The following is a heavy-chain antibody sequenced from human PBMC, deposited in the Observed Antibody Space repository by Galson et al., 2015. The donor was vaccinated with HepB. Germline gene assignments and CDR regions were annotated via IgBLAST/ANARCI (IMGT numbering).Heavy chain of an antibody. CDR1: GGTFSSYA. J-gene: IGHJ4*02. Sequence: SVKVSCKASGGTFSSYAISWVRQAPGQGLEWMGRIIPILGIANYAQKFQGRVTITADKSTSTAYMELSSLRSEDTAVYYCARVQTGPTGTAHFDYWGQGTLVTVSS. CDR3: ARVQTGPTGTAHFDY. CDR2: IIPILGIA. D-gene: IGHD1-7*01. V-gene: IGHV1-69*04.